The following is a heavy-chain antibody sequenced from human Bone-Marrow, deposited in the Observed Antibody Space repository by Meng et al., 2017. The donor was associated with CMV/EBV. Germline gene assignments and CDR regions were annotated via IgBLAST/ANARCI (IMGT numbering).Heavy chain of an antibody. CDR1: GYTFTGYY. CDR3: ARGLSITIFGVVTASDAFDI. D-gene: IGHD3-3*01. CDR2: INPNSGGT. J-gene: IGHJ3*02. Sequence: ASVKVSCKASGYTFTGYYMHWVRQAPGQGLEWMGWINPNSGGTNYAQKFQGRVTMTRDTSISTAYMELSRLRSDDTAVYYCARGLSITIFGVVTASDAFDIWGQGTMVTASS. V-gene: IGHV1-2*02.